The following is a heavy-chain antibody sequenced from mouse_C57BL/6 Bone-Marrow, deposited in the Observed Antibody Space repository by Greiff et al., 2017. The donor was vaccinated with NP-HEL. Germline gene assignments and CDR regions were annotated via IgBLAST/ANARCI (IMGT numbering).Heavy chain of an antibody. CDR3: TLIYDGPTWGY. V-gene: IGHV14-4*01. D-gene: IGHD2-3*01. Sequence: EVQLQQSGAELVRPGASVKLSCTASGFNIKDDYMHWVKQRPEQGLAWIGWIDPENGDTEYASKFQGKATITADTSSNTAYLQLSSLTSEDTAVYYCTLIYDGPTWGYWGLGTTLTVSS. CDR1: GFNIKDDY. CDR2: IDPENGDT. J-gene: IGHJ2*01.